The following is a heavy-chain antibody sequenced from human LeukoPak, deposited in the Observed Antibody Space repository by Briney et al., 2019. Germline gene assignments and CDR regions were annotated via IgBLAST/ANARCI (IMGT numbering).Heavy chain of an antibody. CDR1: GGSISSYY. D-gene: IGHD3-16*02. CDR2: IYYSGST. CDR3: ARGFFTFGGVIALGY. V-gene: IGHV4-59*12. Sequence: SETLSLTCTVSGGSISSYYWSWIRQPPGKGLEWIGYIYYSGSTNYNPSLKSRVTISVDTSKNQFSLKLSSVTAADTAVYYCARGFFTFGGVIALGYWGQGTLVTVSS. J-gene: IGHJ4*02.